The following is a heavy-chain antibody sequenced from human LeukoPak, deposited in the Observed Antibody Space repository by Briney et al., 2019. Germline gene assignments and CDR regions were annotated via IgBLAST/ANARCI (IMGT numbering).Heavy chain of an antibody. CDR1: GYTFTSYG. CDR2: ISGYTGNT. V-gene: IGHV1-18*01. Sequence: ASVKVSCKASGYTFTSYGISWVRQAPGQGLEWMGWISGYTGNTNYAHKFQGRATMTGDTSTSTVYMELSSLRSEDTAVYYCARSRLLLDYWGQGTLVTVSS. CDR3: ARSRLLLDY. J-gene: IGHJ4*02. D-gene: IGHD2-21*02.